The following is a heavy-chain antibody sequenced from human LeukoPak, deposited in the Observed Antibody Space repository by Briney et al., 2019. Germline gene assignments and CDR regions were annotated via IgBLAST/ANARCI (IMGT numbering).Heavy chain of an antibody. CDR1: GGTFSSYA. D-gene: IGHD5-18*01. CDR2: IIPIFGTA. CDR3: ARDPAGYSFANYYYYGMDV. J-gene: IGHJ6*02. Sequence: ASVKVSCKASGGTFSSYAISWVRQAPGQGLEWTGGIIPIFGTANYAQKFQGRVTITADESTSTAYMELSSLRSEDTAVYYCARDPAGYSFANYYYYGMDVWGQGTTVTVSS. V-gene: IGHV1-69*13.